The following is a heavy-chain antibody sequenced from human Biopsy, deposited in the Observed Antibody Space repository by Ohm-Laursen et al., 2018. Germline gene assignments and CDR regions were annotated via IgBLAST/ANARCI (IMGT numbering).Heavy chain of an antibody. CDR3: ARDTELLSIGLDYNFGMVV. CDR1: GGTFSNYA. J-gene: IGHJ6*02. CDR2: IIPIFNTP. V-gene: IGHV1-69*06. Sequence: SVKASCKASGGTFSNYAISWVRQAPGQGLEWMGGIIPIFNTPKYAQRFQGRVTITADRSTTTAYTELSSLRSEDTAVYYCARDTELLSIGLDYNFGMVVWGQGTTVTVSS. D-gene: IGHD1-14*01.